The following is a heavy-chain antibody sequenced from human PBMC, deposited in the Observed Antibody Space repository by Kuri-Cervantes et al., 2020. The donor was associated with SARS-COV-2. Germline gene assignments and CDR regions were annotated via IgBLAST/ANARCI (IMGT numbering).Heavy chain of an antibody. CDR1: GASIRSSSYF. CDR2: IYYSGST. D-gene: IGHD7-27*01. J-gene: IGHJ4*02. V-gene: IGHV4-39*02. CDR3: ARDLRLGKSLDY. Sequence: ESLKISCTVSGASIRSSSYFWAWIRQPPGKGLEWIGSIYYSGSTYYNPSLKSRVTISVDTSKNQFSLKLSSVTAADTAVYYCARDLRLGKSLDYWGQGTLVTVSS.